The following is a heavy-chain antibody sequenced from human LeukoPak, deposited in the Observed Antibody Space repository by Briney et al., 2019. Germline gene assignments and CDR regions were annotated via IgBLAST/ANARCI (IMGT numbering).Heavy chain of an antibody. CDR1: GFDFRTYA. D-gene: IGHD1-1*01. Sequence: PGGSLRLSCVAPGFDFRTYAMSWVRQAPGKGLEWISVITGTGGGGNKTYYAESVKGRFSISRDDSKNTLFLQMHNLRPDDTAVYFCATTVTLDFWGQGTLVLVSS. CDR2: ITGTGGGGNKT. J-gene: IGHJ4*02. V-gene: IGHV3-23*01. CDR3: ATTVTLDF.